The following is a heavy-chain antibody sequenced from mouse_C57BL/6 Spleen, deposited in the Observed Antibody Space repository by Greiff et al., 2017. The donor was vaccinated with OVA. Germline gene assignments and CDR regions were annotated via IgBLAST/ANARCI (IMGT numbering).Heavy chain of an antibody. CDR3: ARRWFSYAMDY. CDR2: IYPSDSET. Sequence: QVQLKQPGAELVRPGSSVKLSCKASGYTFTSYWMDWVKQRPGQGLEWIGNIYPSDSETHYNQKFKDKATLTVDKSSSTAYMQLSSLTSEDSAVYYCARRWFSYAMDYWGQGTSVTVSS. D-gene: IGHD1-1*02. V-gene: IGHV1-61*01. CDR1: GYTFTSYW. J-gene: IGHJ4*01.